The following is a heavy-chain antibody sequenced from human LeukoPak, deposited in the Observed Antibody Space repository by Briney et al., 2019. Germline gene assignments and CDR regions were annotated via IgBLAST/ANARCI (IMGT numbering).Heavy chain of an antibody. CDR2: IYYFGST. J-gene: IGHJ3*02. CDR1: GGSITSGGYY. Sequence: SQTLSLTCTVSGGSITSGGYYWSWIRQPPGKGLEWIGYIYYFGSTYYNPSLKSRVTISVDTSKNQFSLKVSSVTAADTAVYYCAFKGNTDAFDIWGQGTMVTVSS. CDR3: AFKGNTDAFDI. V-gene: IGHV4-30-4*01. D-gene: IGHD1/OR15-1a*01.